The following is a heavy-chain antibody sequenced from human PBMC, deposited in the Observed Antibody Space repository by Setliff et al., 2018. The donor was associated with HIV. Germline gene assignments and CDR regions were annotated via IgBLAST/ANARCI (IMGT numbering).Heavy chain of an antibody. Sequence: ASVKVSCKASGYTFINYHITWVRQAPGQGLEWVGSISASSVNTNYTQGRVTMTTDISTSTAYMELRSLRSDDSAVYFCARVPVISYYSYMDVWGKGTTVTVSS. CDR3: ARVPVISYYSYMDV. V-gene: IGHV1-18*01. J-gene: IGHJ6*03. CDR2: ISASSVNT. CDR1: GYTFINYH.